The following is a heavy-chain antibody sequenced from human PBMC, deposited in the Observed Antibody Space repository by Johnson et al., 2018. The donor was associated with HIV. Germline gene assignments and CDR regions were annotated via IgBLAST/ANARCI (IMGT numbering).Heavy chain of an antibody. V-gene: IGHV3-30*03. D-gene: IGHD3-10*01. CDR3: ARDRFGSGRPNAFDM. Sequence: QVQLVESGGGVAQPGGSLRLSCVASGFTFSSYGMHWVRQAPGKGLEWVGVMSYDGSKENYADSVKGRFPISRDNSKNTVYLQMNTLRPEDTAVYYCARDRFGSGRPNAFDMWGQGTMVTVSS. J-gene: IGHJ3*02. CDR2: MSYDGSKE. CDR1: GFTFSSYG.